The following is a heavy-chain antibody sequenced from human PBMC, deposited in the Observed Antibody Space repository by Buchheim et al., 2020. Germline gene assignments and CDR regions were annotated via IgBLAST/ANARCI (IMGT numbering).Heavy chain of an antibody. D-gene: IGHD2-2*02. CDR2: ISSSSSYT. J-gene: IGHJ3*02. CDR1: GFTFSDYY. CDR3: ARDGGLWCSNTSCYNHGAFDI. Sequence: QVQLVESGGGLVKPGGSLRLSCAASGFTFSDYYMSWIRQAPGKGLEWVSYISSSSSYTNYADSVKGRFTISRDNAQNSLYLQMNSLRAEDTAVYYCARDGGLWCSNTSCYNHGAFDIWGQGT. V-gene: IGHV3-11*06.